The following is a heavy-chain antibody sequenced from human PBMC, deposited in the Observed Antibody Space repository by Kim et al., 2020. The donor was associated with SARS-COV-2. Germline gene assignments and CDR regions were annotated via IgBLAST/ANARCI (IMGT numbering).Heavy chain of an antibody. CDR2: ISSRSSYI. Sequence: GGSLRRSCAVFAFTFSDYSMNWVRQAPGQGLEWVSSISSRSSYIFYADSVKGRFTISRDNAKNSLYLQMNSLRDEDTAVYFCARDLGGGYPGDYWGQGTL. J-gene: IGHJ4*02. CDR1: AFTFSDYS. D-gene: IGHD5-12*01. V-gene: IGHV3-21*06. CDR3: ARDLGGGYPGDY.